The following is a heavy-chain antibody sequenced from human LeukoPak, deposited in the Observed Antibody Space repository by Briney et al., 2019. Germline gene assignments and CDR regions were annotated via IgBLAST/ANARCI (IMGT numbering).Heavy chain of an antibody. D-gene: IGHD3-10*01. CDR3: ARRRFGELGFDY. J-gene: IGHJ4*02. Sequence: GASVKVSCKASGGTFSSYAISWVRQAPGQGLEWMGGIIPIFGTANYAQKFQGRVTITADKSTSTAYMELSSLRSEDTAVYYCARRRFGELGFDYWGQGTLVTVSS. V-gene: IGHV1-69*06. CDR1: GGTFSSYA. CDR2: IIPIFGTA.